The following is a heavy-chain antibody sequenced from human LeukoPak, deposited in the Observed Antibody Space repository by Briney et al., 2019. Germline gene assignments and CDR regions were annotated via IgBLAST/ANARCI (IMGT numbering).Heavy chain of an antibody. CDR2: TSPHKGNT. D-gene: IGHD2-21*02. Sequence: ASVKVSCKGSGYSFSNHGITWVRPAPGQGLEWIGWTSPHKGNTNYQQRLQGRLIMTTDASTSTAYMELRDLRSDDTAIYYCARDRQQGDRYSFYYMDFWGEGTTVIVSS. CDR3: ARDRQQGDRYSFYYMDF. CDR1: GYSFSNHG. J-gene: IGHJ6*03. V-gene: IGHV1-18*01.